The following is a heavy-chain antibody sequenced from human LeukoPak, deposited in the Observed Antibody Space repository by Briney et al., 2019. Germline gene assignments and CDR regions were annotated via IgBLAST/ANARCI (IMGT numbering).Heavy chain of an antibody. CDR2: IKQDGSEK. CDR1: GFTFSSYW. J-gene: IGHJ4*02. Sequence: PGRSLRLSCAASGFTFSSYWMSWVRQAPGKGLEWVANIKQDGSEKYYVDSVKGRFTIPRDNAKNSLYLQMNSLRAEDTAVYYCAREGITGTPGLFDYWGQGTLVTVSS. CDR3: AREGITGTPGLFDY. V-gene: IGHV3-7*05. D-gene: IGHD1-20*01.